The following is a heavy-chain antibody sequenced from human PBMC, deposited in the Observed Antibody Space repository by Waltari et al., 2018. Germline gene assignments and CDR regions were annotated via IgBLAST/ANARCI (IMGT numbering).Heavy chain of an antibody. CDR2: IKQEGSEK. D-gene: IGHD3-3*01. J-gene: IGHJ4*02. V-gene: IGHV3-7*01. Sequence: EVQLVESGGGLVQPGGSLRLSCAASGFTFSSYWMSWVRQAPGKGLEWVANIKQEGSEKYYVDSVKGRFTISRDNAKNSLYLQMNSLRAEDTAVYYCARGPTYYDFWSGYYWGYWGQGTLVTVSS. CDR1: GFTFSSYW. CDR3: ARGPTYYDFWSGYYWGY.